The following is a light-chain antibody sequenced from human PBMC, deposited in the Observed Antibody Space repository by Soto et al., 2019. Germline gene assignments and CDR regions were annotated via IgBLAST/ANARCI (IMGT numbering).Light chain of an antibody. V-gene: IGKV1-5*01. CDR1: QSISSW. CDR2: DAS. J-gene: IGKJ1*01. Sequence: NQMTQSPSSLFASVGARVNMTCRASQSISSWLAWYQQKPGKAPKLLIYDASSLESGVPSRFSGSGSGTEFTLTISSLQPDDFATYYCQQYNSYWTFAQGTKVDIK. CDR3: QQYNSYWT.